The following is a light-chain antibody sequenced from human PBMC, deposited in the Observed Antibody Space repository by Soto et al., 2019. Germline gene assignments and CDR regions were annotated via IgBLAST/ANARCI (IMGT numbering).Light chain of an antibody. Sequence: DIQMTQSPSSLSASVGDRVTITCRASQSISSYLNWYQQKQGKAPKLLIYDASSLQSGVPSRFSCSGSGTDFTLTISSLQPEDFAIYYCQQSYSSPLTFGGGTKVEIK. CDR1: QSISSY. CDR3: QQSYSSPLT. CDR2: DAS. V-gene: IGKV1-39*01. J-gene: IGKJ4*01.